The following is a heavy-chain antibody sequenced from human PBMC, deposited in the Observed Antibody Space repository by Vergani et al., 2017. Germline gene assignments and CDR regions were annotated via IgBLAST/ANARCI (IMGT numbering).Heavy chain of an antibody. V-gene: IGHV3-23*01. D-gene: IGHD2-15*01. CDR1: GFTFSSYA. CDR3: AKSSDTDRGPKWVVAATRWFDP. CDR2: IRGSGGST. J-gene: IGHJ5*02. Sequence: EVQLLESGGGLVQPGGSLRLSCAASGFTFSSYAMSWVRQAPGKGLSWVSAIRGSGGSTYYADSVKGRFTISRDHSKNTVDLQMNSLRAEDTAVYYCAKSSDTDRGPKWVVAATRWFDPWGQGTLVTVSS.